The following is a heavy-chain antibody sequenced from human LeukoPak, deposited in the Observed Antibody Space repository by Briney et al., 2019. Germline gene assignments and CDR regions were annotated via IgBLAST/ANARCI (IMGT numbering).Heavy chain of an antibody. CDR3: ARGEEGWSKIYYYYYMDV. V-gene: IGHV3-74*01. J-gene: IGHJ6*03. CDR2: INSDGSDI. Sequence: QPGGSLRLSCAASGFTFSRYWMHWVRQAPGKGLVWVSRINSDGSDISYADSVKGRFTISRDSAKNTLYLQMNSLRAEDTAVYYCARGEEGWSKIYYYYYMDVWGKGTTATISS. D-gene: IGHD6-19*01. CDR1: GFTFSRYW.